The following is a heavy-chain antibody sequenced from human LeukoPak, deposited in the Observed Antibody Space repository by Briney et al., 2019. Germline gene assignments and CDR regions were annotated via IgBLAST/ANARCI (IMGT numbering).Heavy chain of an antibody. CDR2: IKQDGSEK. CDR1: GFTFSDYY. V-gene: IGHV3-7*01. J-gene: IGHJ4*02. D-gene: IGHD2-8*01. Sequence: GGSLRLSCAASGFTFSDYYMSWVRQAPGKGLEWVANIKQDGSEKYYVDSVKGRFTISRDNAKNSLYLQMNSLRAEDTAVYYCAREGIVLMVYAMHSDWGQGTLVTVSS. CDR3: AREGIVLMVYAMHSD.